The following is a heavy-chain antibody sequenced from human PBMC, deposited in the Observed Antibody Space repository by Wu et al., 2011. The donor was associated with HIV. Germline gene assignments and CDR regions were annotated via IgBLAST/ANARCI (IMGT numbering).Heavy chain of an antibody. CDR1: GGTFSNYA. D-gene: IGHD3-10*01. CDR2: FIPIFGTT. CDR3: GRDRGGTTPGYYYYMDV. V-gene: IGHV1-69*06. J-gene: IGHJ6*03. Sequence: QVQLVQSGAEVKKLGSSVKVSCKASGGTFSNYAISWVRQAPGQGLEWMGGFIPIFGTTNYALKLQGRVTITADKSTSTAYMELSSLRSEDTAVYYCGRDRGGTTPGYYYYMDVWGKGTTVTVSS.